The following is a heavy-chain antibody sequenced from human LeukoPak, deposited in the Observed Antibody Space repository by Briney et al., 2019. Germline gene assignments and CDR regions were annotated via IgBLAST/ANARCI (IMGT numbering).Heavy chain of an antibody. CDR3: ARQISDYYYYYMDV. D-gene: IGHD6-19*01. CDR1: GGSISSRNYY. CDR2: IYYTETT. V-gene: IGHV4-39*01. J-gene: IGHJ6*03. Sequence: SETLSLTCTVSGGSISSRNYYWGWVRQSPGKGLEWVGSIYYTETTYYNPSLESRVTISVDASKNQLSLKLRSVTAADTAQYYCARQISDYYYYYMDVWGTGTTVTVSS.